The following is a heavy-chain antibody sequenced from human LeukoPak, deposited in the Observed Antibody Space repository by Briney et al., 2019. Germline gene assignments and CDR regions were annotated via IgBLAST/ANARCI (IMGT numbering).Heavy chain of an antibody. V-gene: IGHV4-4*07. CDR3: AGWGGSGTYHFDY. CDR1: GDSVSTYY. CDR2: IYSSVST. D-gene: IGHD3-10*01. Sequence: SETLSLTCTVSGDSVSTYYWSWIRQPAGKGLEWIGRIYSSVSTNYNPSLKSRVTMSVDTSKNQFSLKLSSVTAADTAVYYCAGWGGSGTYHFDYWGQGTLVTVSS. J-gene: IGHJ4*02.